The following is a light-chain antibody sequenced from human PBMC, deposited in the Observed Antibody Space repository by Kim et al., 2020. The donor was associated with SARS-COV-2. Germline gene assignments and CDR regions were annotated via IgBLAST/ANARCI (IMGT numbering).Light chain of an antibody. V-gene: IGKV3-11*01. CDR1: QSVSHY. CDR3: QQRSRWPLT. J-gene: IGKJ4*01. CDR2: DAS. Sequence: LSPGERATLSCRASQSVSHYLTWFQQKPGQAPRLLIYDASRRATGIPARFSGSGSGTDFTLTISSLEPEDFAVYYCQQRSRWPLTFGGGTKVDIK.